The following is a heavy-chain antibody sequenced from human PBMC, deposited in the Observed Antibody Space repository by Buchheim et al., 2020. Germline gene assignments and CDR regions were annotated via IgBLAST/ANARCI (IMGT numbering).Heavy chain of an antibody. Sequence: QVQLQQWGAGLLKPSETLSLTCAVYGGSFSGYCWSWIRQPPGKGLEWIGEINHSGSTNYNPSLKSRVTISVDTSKNQFSLKLSSVTAADTAVYYCASITGITMVRGVIIDGMDVWGRGTT. D-gene: IGHD3-10*01. CDR1: GGSFSGYC. V-gene: IGHV4-34*01. J-gene: IGHJ6*02. CDR2: INHSGST. CDR3: ASITGITMVRGVIIDGMDV.